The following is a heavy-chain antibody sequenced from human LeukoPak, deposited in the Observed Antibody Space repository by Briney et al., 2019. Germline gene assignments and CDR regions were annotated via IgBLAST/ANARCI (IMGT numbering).Heavy chain of an antibody. J-gene: IGHJ4*02. CDR1: GFTFSSYS. V-gene: IGHV3-21*01. Sequence: GGSLRLSCAASGFTFSSYSMNWVRQAPGKGLEWVSSISSSSSYIYYADSVKGRFAISRDNAKNSLYLQMNSLRAEDTAVYYCARDAKLRYFDWSTPLDYWGQGTLVTVSS. CDR3: ARDAKLRYFDWSTPLDY. CDR2: ISSSSSYI. D-gene: IGHD3-9*01.